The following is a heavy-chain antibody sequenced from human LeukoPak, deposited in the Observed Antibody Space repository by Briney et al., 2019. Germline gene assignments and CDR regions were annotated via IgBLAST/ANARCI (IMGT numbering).Heavy chain of an antibody. CDR1: GFTFGDYA. Sequence: GGSLRLSCTTSGFTFGDYAMTWVRQAPGKGLEWVGFIRSKAYGGTTEYAASAKGRFTISRDDSKSIAYLQMNSLKTEDTAVYYCTRDQTPYNWGQGTLVTVS. V-gene: IGHV3-49*04. J-gene: IGHJ4*02. CDR3: TRDQTPYN. CDR2: IRSKAYGGTT. D-gene: IGHD2-15*01.